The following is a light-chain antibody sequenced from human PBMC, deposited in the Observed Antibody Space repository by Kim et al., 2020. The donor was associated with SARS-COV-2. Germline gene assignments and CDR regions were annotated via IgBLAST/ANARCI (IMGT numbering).Light chain of an antibody. CDR1: QSLSSW. V-gene: IGKV1-5*03. J-gene: IGKJ4*01. CDR3: QQYHSYPVT. CDR2: KSS. Sequence: AFVGDRVPITCRASQSLSSWLAWYQQKPGKAPKLLIYKSSNLQSGVPSRFGGSESGTEFTLTISSLQPDDFATYYCQQYHSYPVTFGGGTKVDIK.